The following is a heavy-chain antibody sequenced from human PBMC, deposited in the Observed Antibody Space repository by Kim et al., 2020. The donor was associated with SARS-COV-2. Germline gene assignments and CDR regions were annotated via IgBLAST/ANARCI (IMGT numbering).Heavy chain of an antibody. V-gene: IGHV6-1*01. Sequence: DYAVSGKGRISINADTSKNQFALQLSSVTPEDTAVYYCARAFSRYYFGLDVWGQGTTVTVSS. CDR3: ARAFSRYYFGLDV. J-gene: IGHJ6*02. D-gene: IGHD3-16*01.